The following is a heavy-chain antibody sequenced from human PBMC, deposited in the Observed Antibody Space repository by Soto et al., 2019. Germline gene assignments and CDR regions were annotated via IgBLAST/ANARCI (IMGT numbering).Heavy chain of an antibody. J-gene: IGHJ4*02. CDR2: ITAYNGNT. CDR3: ARSYYTPGSYSAFDY. Sequence: ASVKVSCKASGYTFPSYGLTWVRQAPGQGLEWMGWITAYNGNTNYAQKPQGRVTMTTDTSTSTAYMELRSLRSDDTAVYYCARSYYTPGSYSAFDYWGQGTLVSVSS. V-gene: IGHV1-18*01. CDR1: GYTFPSYG. D-gene: IGHD3-10*01.